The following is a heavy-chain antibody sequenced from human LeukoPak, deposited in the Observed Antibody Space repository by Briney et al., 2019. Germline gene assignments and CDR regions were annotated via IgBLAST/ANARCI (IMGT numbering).Heavy chain of an antibody. CDR2: ISGYNGHT. V-gene: IGHV1-18*01. J-gene: IGHJ5*02. Sequence: ASVKVSCKASGYTFSRYGISWVRQAPGQGLEWMGWISGYNGHTKYAQKVQGRVTMSTDTSTSTVYMELRSLISDDTGVYYCARDLEIYDILTGYYGRRSSWFDPWGQGTLVTVSS. CDR3: ARDLEIYDILTGYYGRRSSWFDP. CDR1: GYTFSRYG. D-gene: IGHD3-9*01.